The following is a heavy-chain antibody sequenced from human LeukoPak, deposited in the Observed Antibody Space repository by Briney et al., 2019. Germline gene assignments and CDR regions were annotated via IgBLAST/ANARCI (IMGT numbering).Heavy chain of an antibody. V-gene: IGHV4-34*01. CDR3: ASTIRGVIITDY. Sequence: SETLSHTCAVYGGSFSGYYWSWIRQPPGEGLEWIGEINHSGSTNYNPSLKSRVTISVDTSKNQFSLKLSSVTAADTAVYYCASTIRGVIITDYWGQGTLVTVSS. J-gene: IGHJ4*02. CDR2: INHSGST. D-gene: IGHD3-10*01. CDR1: GGSFSGYY.